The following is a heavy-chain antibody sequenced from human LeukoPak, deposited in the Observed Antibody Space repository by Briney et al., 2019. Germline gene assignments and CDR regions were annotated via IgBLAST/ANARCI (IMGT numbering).Heavy chain of an antibody. D-gene: IGHD3-22*01. CDR3: TRGYRDFYYDSSGYPYYYYYYGMDV. J-gene: IGHJ6*02. CDR1: GFTFGDYA. Sequence: GGSLRLSRAASGFTFGDYAMSWFRQAPGKGLGRVGFIRSKAYGGTTEYAASVKGRFTISRDDSKSIAYLQMNSLKTEDTAVYYCTRGYRDFYYDSSGYPYYYYYYGMDVWGQGTTVTVSS. V-gene: IGHV3-49*03. CDR2: IRSKAYGGTT.